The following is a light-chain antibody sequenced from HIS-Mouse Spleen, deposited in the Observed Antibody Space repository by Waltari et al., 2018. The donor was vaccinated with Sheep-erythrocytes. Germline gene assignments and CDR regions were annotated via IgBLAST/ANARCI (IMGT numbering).Light chain of an antibody. V-gene: IGKV1-5*03. CDR1: QSISSW. J-gene: IGKJ1*01. CDR3: QQYNSYSWT. CDR2: KAS. Sequence: DIQMTQSPSTLSASVGDRVTITCRASQSISSWLAWYQQKPGKATKLLIYKASSLESGVPSRFSGSGSGTEVTLTISSLQPDDFATYYCQQYNSYSWTFGQGTKVEIK.